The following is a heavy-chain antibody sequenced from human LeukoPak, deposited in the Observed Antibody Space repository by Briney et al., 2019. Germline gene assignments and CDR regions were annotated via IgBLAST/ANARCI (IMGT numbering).Heavy chain of an antibody. CDR2: IIPIFGTA. J-gene: IGHJ4*02. Sequence: SSVKVSCKASGGTFSSYAISWVRQAPGQGLEWMGGIIPIFGTANYAQKFQGRVTITTDESTSTAYMELSSLRSEDTAVYYCARPEPRYGGNTPSPLWGQGTLVTVSS. CDR1: GGTFSSYA. CDR3: ARPEPRYGGNTPSPL. V-gene: IGHV1-69*05. D-gene: IGHD4-23*01.